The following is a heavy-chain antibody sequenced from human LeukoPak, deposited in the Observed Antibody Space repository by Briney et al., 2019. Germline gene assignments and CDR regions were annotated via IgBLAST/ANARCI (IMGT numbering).Heavy chain of an antibody. Sequence: GGSLRLSCAASGFTFSNVWMSWVRQVPGKGLEWVGRIRRKTDGETTDHAAPVKGRFTISRDNSKNTLYLQMNSLRAEDTAVYYCARGRLNSYFDYWDQGTLVTVSS. J-gene: IGHJ4*02. D-gene: IGHD1-1*01. CDR2: IRRKTDGETT. CDR3: ARGRLNSYFDY. V-gene: IGHV3-15*01. CDR1: GFTFSNVW.